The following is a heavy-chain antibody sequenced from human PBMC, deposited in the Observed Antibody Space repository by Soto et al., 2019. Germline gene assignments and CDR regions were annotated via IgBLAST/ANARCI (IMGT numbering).Heavy chain of an antibody. CDR2: IIPVFGTA. Sequence: ASVKVSCKASGGSLSNYGISWVRQAPGQGLEWMGGIIPVFGTANYAQKFQGRVTITADESTNIVYMDVTSLRSEDTAVYYCAALEGDCSGGTCDGYYAMDVWGQGTTVTVSS. D-gene: IGHD2-15*01. V-gene: IGHV1-69*13. CDR3: AALEGDCSGGTCDGYYAMDV. CDR1: GGSLSNYG. J-gene: IGHJ6*02.